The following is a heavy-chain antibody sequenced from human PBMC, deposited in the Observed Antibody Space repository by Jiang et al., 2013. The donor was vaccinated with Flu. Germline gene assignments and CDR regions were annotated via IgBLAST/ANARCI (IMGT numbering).Heavy chain of an antibody. V-gene: IGHV3-48*02. Sequence: VQLLESGGDLVHPGGSLRLSCAAPGSTFRSYSFNWLRQAPGKGLEWVAYIRCRDNLIWYADSVKGRFTISTDNDMTSLFLQMNSLRDDDTAVYYCARDFNWAFDYWGQGTLVTVSS. CDR3: ARDFNWAFDY. J-gene: IGHJ4*02. D-gene: IGHD3-16*01. CDR1: GSTFRSYS. CDR2: IRCRDNLI.